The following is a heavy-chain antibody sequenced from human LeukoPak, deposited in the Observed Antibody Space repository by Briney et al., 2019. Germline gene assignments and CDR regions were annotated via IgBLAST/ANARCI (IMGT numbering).Heavy chain of an antibody. J-gene: IGHJ3*02. Sequence: SETLSLTCTVSGGSISSDYWSWIRQPAGKGLEWIGRIYTSGSTNYNPSLKSRVTMSVDTSKNQFSLKLSSVTAADTAVYYCARGFTIFGVVIIGEAFDIWGQGTMVTVSS. D-gene: IGHD3-3*01. CDR3: ARGFTIFGVVIIGEAFDI. CDR1: GGSISSDY. V-gene: IGHV4-4*07. CDR2: IYTSGST.